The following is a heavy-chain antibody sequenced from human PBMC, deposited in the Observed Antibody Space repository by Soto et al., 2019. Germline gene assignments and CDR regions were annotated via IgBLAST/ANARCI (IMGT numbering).Heavy chain of an antibody. J-gene: IGHJ4*02. CDR2: ISGSGGST. V-gene: IGHV3-23*01. CDR3: AKHKIFGVVITQIFDY. D-gene: IGHD3-3*01. Sequence: EVQLLESGGGLVQPGGSLGLSCAASGFTFSSYAMSWVRQAPGKGLEWVSAISGSGGSTYYADSVKGRFTISRDNSKNTLYLQMNSLRAEDTAVYYCAKHKIFGVVITQIFDYWGQGTLVTVSS. CDR1: GFTFSSYA.